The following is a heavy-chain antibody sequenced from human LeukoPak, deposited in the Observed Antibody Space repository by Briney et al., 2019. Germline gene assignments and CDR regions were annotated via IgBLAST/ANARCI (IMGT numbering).Heavy chain of an antibody. CDR1: RYCFSTYW. V-gene: IGHV5-51*01. D-gene: IGHD3-22*01. CDR3: ATTLFPDTSGHYVDLDY. J-gene: IGHJ4*02. Sequence: GESLKISCQASRYCFSTYWIGWVRQMPGKGLEWMGIIHPGDSQIKYSPSFEGQVTISADKSLTTVYLQWSSLKASDTALYFCATTLFPDTSGHYVDLDYWGQGTLVTVSS. CDR2: IHPGDSQI.